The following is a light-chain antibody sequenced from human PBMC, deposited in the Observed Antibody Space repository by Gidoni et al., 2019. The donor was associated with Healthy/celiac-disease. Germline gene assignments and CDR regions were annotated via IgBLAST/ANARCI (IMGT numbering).Light chain of an antibody. J-gene: IGKJ1*01. CDR1: QSVSSSY. Sequence: ELVLTQSPGTLSLSPGERATLSCRASQSVSSSYLACYQQKPGQAPRLLIYGASSRATGIPDRFSGSGSGTDFTLTISILEHEDFAVYYCQQYGSSPKTFGQGTKVEIK. CDR2: GAS. V-gene: IGKV3-20*01. CDR3: QQYGSSPKT.